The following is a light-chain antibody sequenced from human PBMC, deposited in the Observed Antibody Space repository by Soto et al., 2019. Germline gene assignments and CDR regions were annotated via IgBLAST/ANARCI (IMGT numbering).Light chain of an antibody. CDR1: NVGSKD. V-gene: IGLV3-9*01. Sequence: SYELTQPLSVSVALGQTARITCGGNNVGSKDVHWYQQKLGQAPVLVMYRDSNRPSGIPERFSGSNSGNTASLTISGAQVGDEADYYCQVWDSSTGVFGGGTKLTVL. CDR3: QVWDSSTGV. J-gene: IGLJ2*01. CDR2: RDS.